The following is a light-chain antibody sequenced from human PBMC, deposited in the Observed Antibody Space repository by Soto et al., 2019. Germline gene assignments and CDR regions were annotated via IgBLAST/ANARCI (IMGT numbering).Light chain of an antibody. CDR2: QDS. Sequence: SSELTQPLSVSVSPGQTASITCSGDKLGDKYVCWYQQKPGQSPVLVIYQDSKRPSGIPERFSGSNSGNTATLTISGTQAMDEADYHCQAWDSSTALIGGGTKLTVL. CDR1: KLGDKY. V-gene: IGLV3-1*01. J-gene: IGLJ2*01. CDR3: QAWDSSTAL.